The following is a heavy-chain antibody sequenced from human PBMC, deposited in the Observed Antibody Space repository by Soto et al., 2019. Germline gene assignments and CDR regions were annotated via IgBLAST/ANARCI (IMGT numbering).Heavy chain of an antibody. Sequence: GGSLRLSCAASGFTFSDYYMMWIRQAPGKGLECISYISKSSSTIKYADSVKGRFTISRDNAKNSLSLQMNSLRADDAAVYYCARVGCSVRFCYDSLDVWRQRTTVTVSS. CDR2: ISKSSSTI. CDR3: ARVGCSVRFCYDSLDV. J-gene: IGHJ6*02. CDR1: GFTFSDYY. V-gene: IGHV3-11*01. D-gene: IGHD2-15*01.